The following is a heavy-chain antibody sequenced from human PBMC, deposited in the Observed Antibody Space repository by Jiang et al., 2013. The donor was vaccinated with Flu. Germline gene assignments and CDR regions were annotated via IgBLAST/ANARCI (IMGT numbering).Heavy chain of an antibody. D-gene: IGHD3-22*01. CDR3: ATYYYDSSGYYYLDY. CDR1: GVSISSSSYF. Sequence: KPSETLSLTCTVSGVSISSSSYFWGWIRQPPGKGLEWVGTIRYSGNTNYNPSLKSRVTISVDTSKNQFSLKLSSVTAADTAVYYCATYYYDSSGYYYLDYWGQGTLVTVSS. V-gene: IGHV4-39*01. CDR2: IRYSGNT. J-gene: IGHJ4*02.